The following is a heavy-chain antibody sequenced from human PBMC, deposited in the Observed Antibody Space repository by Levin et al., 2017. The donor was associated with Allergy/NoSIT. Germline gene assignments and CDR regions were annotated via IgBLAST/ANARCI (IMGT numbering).Heavy chain of an antibody. D-gene: IGHD3-22*01. J-gene: IGHJ4*02. Sequence: GGSLRLSCAASGFTFSSYAMHWVRQAPGKGLEWVAVISYDGSNKYYADSVKGRFTISRDNSKNTLYLQMNSLRAEDTAVYYCARGPYDSSGYHRFDYWGQGTLVTVSS. CDR3: ARGPYDSSGYHRFDY. V-gene: IGHV3-30-3*01. CDR1: GFTFSSYA. CDR2: ISYDGSNK.